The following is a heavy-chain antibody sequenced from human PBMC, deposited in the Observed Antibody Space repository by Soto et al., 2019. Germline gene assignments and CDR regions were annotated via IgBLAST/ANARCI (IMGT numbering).Heavy chain of an antibody. D-gene: IGHD3-9*01. CDR3: ARHLGGDILTGYYYYGMDV. V-gene: IGHV4-39*01. Sequence: SETLSLTCTVSGGSISSSSYYWVWIRHPPGKGLEWIGSIYYSGSTYYNPSLKSRVTISVDTSKNQFSLKLSSVTAADTAVYYCARHLGGDILTGYYYYGMDVWGQGTTVTVSS. CDR1: GGSISSSSYY. J-gene: IGHJ6*02. CDR2: IYYSGST.